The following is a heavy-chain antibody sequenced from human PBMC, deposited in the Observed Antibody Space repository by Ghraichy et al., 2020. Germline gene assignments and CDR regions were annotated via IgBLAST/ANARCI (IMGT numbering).Heavy chain of an antibody. V-gene: IGHV3-30-3*01. CDR2: ISPDGNGK. Sequence: GESLNISCAASGFTFSRYIMFWVRQAPGKGLEWLAVISPDGNGKHYADSVKGRFTISRDNSKNTVYVQMNRMRSEDTAIYYCAGAVIDWGQGTLATVSS. CDR1: GFTFSRYI. J-gene: IGHJ4*02. CDR3: AGAVID.